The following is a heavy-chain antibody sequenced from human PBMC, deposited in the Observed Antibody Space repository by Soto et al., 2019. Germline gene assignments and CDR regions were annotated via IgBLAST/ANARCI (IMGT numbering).Heavy chain of an antibody. Sequence: SGPTLVNPTQTLTLTCTFSGFSLSTSRVAVGWIRQPPGKALEWLAHFYWDDDKRYSPSLKSRLTITKDTSKNPVVLTMTNMDPVDTATYYCAHRRVETPFYYWRQVTLVTVSS. D-gene: IGHD1-1*01. CDR1: GFSLSTSRVA. CDR3: AHRRVETPFYY. V-gene: IGHV2-5*02. J-gene: IGHJ4*02. CDR2: FYWDDDK.